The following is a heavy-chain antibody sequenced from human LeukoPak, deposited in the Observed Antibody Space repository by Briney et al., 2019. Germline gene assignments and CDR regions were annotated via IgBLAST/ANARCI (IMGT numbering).Heavy chain of an antibody. D-gene: IGHD6-19*01. V-gene: IGHV3-48*03. CDR2: ISSSGFTI. Sequence: SGGSLRLSCVASGFTFSSYEMEWVRQAPGKGLEWVSYISSSGFTIYYADSVKGRFTISRDNAKNSLYLQMNSLRVEDTAVYYCARMYSSGWNYWGQGTLVTVSS. CDR3: ARMYSSGWNY. J-gene: IGHJ4*02. CDR1: GFTFSSYE.